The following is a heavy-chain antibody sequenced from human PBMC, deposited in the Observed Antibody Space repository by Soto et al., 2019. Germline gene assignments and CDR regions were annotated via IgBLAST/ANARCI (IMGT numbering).Heavy chain of an antibody. J-gene: IGHJ4*02. D-gene: IGHD5-18*01. Sequence: GGSLRLSCATSGFPFSSYGMAWVSQAPGKGLEWVSAISSNGGSTYYADSVKGRFTISRDNARNTLSLQMNSLTAEYAAVYLCVPSGDTAPYWGQGTLVTVSS. CDR3: VPSGDTAPY. CDR2: ISSNGGST. V-gene: IGHV3-23*01. CDR1: GFPFSSYG.